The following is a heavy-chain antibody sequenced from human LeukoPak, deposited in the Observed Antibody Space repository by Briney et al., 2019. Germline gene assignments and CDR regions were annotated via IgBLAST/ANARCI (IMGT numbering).Heavy chain of an antibody. CDR2: VSYSGRT. Sequence: PSETLSLTCAVSGGSINSYYWSWIRQPPGKGLEWVGYVSYSGRTNYNPSLTSRVTMSVDTSKNQFSLKLSSVTAADTAVYYCARQTTYYDILTGYYRGDGFVYWGQGTLVTVSS. V-gene: IGHV4-59*08. D-gene: IGHD3-9*01. CDR1: GGSINSYY. CDR3: ARQTTYYDILTGYYRGDGFVY. J-gene: IGHJ4*02.